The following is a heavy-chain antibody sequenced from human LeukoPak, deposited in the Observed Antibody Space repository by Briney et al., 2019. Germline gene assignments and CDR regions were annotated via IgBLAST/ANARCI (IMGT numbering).Heavy chain of an antibody. CDR3: ARGRTRGAAAGGLDY. V-gene: IGHV4-30-2*01. D-gene: IGHD6-13*01. CDR1: GGSISSGGYS. J-gene: IGHJ4*02. Sequence: SETLSLTCAVSGGSISSGGYSWSWIRQPPGKGLEWIGYIYHSGSTNYNPSLKSRVTISVDTSKNQFSLKLSSVTAADTAVYYCARGRTRGAAAGGLDYWGQGTLVIVSS. CDR2: IYHSGST.